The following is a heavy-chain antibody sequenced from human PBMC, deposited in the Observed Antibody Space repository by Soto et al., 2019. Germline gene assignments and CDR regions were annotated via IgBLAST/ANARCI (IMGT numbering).Heavy chain of an antibody. CDR3: AKDSGCVNNACAYDP. Sequence: GGSLRLSCAASGFSFSDYTMNWVRQAPGKGLEWVSSISKGSDYIFYADKVKGRFTISRDNARNSLHPQMTSLRVEDTAVYYCAKDSGCVNNACAYDPWGQGTLVTVSS. CDR1: GFSFSDYT. J-gene: IGHJ5*02. V-gene: IGHV3-21*01. D-gene: IGHD1-20*01. CDR2: ISKGSDYI.